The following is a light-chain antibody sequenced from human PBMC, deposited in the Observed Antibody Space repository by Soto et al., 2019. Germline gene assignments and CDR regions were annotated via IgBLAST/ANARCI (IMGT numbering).Light chain of an antibody. CDR2: DAS. J-gene: IGKJ5*01. Sequence: DIQMTQSPSTLSASVGDRVTITCRASQSIATYLTWYQQKPGKAPKLLIYDASSLKSGVPSRFSGSGSGTEFTLTISSLQPDDFATYYCQHYNSYPITSGQGTRLEIK. CDR3: QHYNSYPIT. V-gene: IGKV1-5*01. CDR1: QSIATY.